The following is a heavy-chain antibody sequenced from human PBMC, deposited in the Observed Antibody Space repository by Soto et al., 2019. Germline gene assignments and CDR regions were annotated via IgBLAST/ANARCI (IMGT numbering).Heavy chain of an antibody. CDR3: ASGYCSSTSCRYYYYGMDV. D-gene: IGHD2-2*03. J-gene: IGHJ6*02. CDR2: ISAYNGNT. Sequence: ASVKVSCKASGYTFTSYGISWVRQAPGQGLEWMGWISAYNGNTDYAQKLQGRVTMTTDTSTSTAYMELRSLRSDDTAVYYCASGYCSSTSCRYYYYGMDVWGQGTTVTVSS. V-gene: IGHV1-18*01. CDR1: GYTFTSYG.